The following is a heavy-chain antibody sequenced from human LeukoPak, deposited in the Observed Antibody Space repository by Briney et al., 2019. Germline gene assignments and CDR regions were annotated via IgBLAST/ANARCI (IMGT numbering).Heavy chain of an antibody. CDR2: IWYDGSNK. D-gene: IGHD2-2*01. CDR1: GFTFSSYG. V-gene: IGHV3-33*01. J-gene: IGHJ6*04. CDR3: ARDMCSSTSCYGDYYYGMDV. Sequence: PGGSLRLSCAASGFTFSSYGMHWVRQAPGKGLEWVAVIWYDGSNKYYADSVKGRFTISRDNSKNTLYLQMNSLRAEDTAVHYCARDMCSSTSCYGDYYYGMDVWGKGATVTVSS.